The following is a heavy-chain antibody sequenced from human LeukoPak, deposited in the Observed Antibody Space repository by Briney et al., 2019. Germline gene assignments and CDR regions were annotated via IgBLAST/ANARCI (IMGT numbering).Heavy chain of an antibody. CDR2: ISWNSGSI. Sequence: PGGSLRLSCAASGFTFRSYAIYWVRQAPGKGLEWVSGISWNSGSIGYADSVKGRFTISRDNAKNSLYLQMNSLRAEDTALYYCAKENSGIAAAGAFDYWGQGTLVTVSS. D-gene: IGHD6-13*01. CDR3: AKENSGIAAAGAFDY. CDR1: GFTFRSYA. J-gene: IGHJ4*02. V-gene: IGHV3-9*01.